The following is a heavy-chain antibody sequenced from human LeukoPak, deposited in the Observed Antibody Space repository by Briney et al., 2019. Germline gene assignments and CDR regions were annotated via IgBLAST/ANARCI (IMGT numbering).Heavy chain of an antibody. V-gene: IGHV4-59*01. J-gene: IGHJ3*02. CDR1: GGSISSYY. Sequence: SETLSLTCTVSGGSISSYYWSWIRQHPGKGLDWIGYIYYSGSTNYNPSLKSRVTISVDTSKNRFSLKRSSVTAADTAVYYCARVGSGSGSPRAFDIWGQGTMVTVSS. CDR3: ARVGSGSGSPRAFDI. D-gene: IGHD1-26*01. CDR2: IYYSGST.